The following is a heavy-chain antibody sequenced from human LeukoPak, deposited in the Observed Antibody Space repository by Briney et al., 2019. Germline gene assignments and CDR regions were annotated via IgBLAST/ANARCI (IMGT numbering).Heavy chain of an antibody. CDR3: AHNGLYH. V-gene: IGHV2-5*01. CDR1: GFSLSTSGVG. Sequence: ESGPTLVKPTQTLTLTCTFSGFSLSTSGVGVAWIRQSPGQALEWLAVIYWNDDQRYSPSLKSRLTITKDTSKNQVVPTMTNMDPADTATYHCAHNGLYHWGQGTLVTVSS. J-gene: IGHJ5*02. CDR2: IYWNDDQ. D-gene: IGHD2-15*01.